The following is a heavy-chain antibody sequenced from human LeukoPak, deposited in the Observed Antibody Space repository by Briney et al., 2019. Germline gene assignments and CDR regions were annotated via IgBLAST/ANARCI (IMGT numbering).Heavy chain of an antibody. D-gene: IGHD3-9*01. CDR2: ISYDGSSE. CDR3: AKGGYYDLLTSYFFTH. CDR1: GLTFSNYG. Sequence: PGGSLRLSCAASGLTFSNYGMHWVRRAPGKGLEWVAVISYDGSSEYYADSVKGRFTISRDNTNNTLYLQLNSLRAEDTAVYYCAKGGYYDLLTSYFFTHWGQGTLVTVSS. V-gene: IGHV3-30*18. J-gene: IGHJ1*01.